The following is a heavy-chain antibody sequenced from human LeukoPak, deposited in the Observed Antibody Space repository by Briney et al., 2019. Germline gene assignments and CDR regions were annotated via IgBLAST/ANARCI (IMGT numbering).Heavy chain of an antibody. V-gene: IGHV5-51*01. CDR2: IYPGGSDT. CDR1: GYSFTSYW. CDR3: ARRCDHISGGIYYFDY. J-gene: IGHJ4*02. Sequence: GESLKISCKGSGYSFTSYWIGWVRQMPGKGLEWMGIIYPGGSDTRYSPSFQGQVTISADKSISTAYLQWSSLKASDTAMYYCARRCDHISGGIYYFDYWGQGTLVTVSS. D-gene: IGHD6-19*01.